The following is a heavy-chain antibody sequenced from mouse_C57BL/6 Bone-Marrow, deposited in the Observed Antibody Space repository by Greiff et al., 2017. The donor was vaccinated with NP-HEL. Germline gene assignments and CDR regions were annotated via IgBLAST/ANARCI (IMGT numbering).Heavy chain of an antibody. Sequence: VQLQQPGAELVKPGASVKLSCKASGYTFTSYWMHWVKQRPGRGLEWIGRIDPNRGGTKYNEKFKSKATLTVDKTSSTAYMQLSSLTSEDAAVDYCARWDTTVVDDYAMDDWGQGTSVTVAS. D-gene: IGHD1-1*01. J-gene: IGHJ4*01. CDR3: ARWDTTVVDDYAMDD. CDR2: IDPNRGGT. V-gene: IGHV1-72*01. CDR1: GYTFTSYW.